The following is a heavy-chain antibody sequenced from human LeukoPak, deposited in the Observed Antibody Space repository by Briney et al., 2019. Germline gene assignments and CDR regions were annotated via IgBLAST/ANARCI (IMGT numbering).Heavy chain of an antibody. CDR3: ARDIRSSSWSPYFDY. CDR2: IHYSGST. Sequence: SETLSLTCTVSGGSITSTTYHWGWIRQSPGKGLEWIGSIHYSGSTYYNPSLKSRVTISVDTSKNQFSLKLSSVTAADTAVYYCARDIRSSSWSPYFDYWGQGTLVTVSS. V-gene: IGHV4-39*07. D-gene: IGHD6-13*01. CDR1: GGSITSTTYH. J-gene: IGHJ4*02.